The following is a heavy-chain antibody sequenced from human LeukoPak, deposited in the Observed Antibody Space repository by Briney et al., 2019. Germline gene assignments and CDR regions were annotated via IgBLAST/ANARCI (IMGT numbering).Heavy chain of an antibody. V-gene: IGHV3-9*01. J-gene: IGHJ4*02. D-gene: IGHD6-13*01. CDR2: ISWNSGSI. CDR1: GFTFDDYA. Sequence: GGSLRLSCAASGFTFDDYAMHWVRQAPGKGLEWVSGISWNSGSIGYADSVKGRSTISRDNAKNSLYLQMNSLRAEDTALYYCAKSGGSWYTKGPHFDYWGQGTLVTVSS. CDR3: AKSGGSWYTKGPHFDY.